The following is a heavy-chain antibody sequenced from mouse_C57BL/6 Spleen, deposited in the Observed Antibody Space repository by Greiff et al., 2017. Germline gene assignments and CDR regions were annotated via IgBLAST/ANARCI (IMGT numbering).Heavy chain of an antibody. D-gene: IGHD2-5*01. V-gene: IGHV3-1*01. CDR1: GYSITSGYD. CDR2: ISYSGST. J-gene: IGHJ4*01. Sequence: EVQRVESGPGMVKPSQSLSLTCTVTGYSITSGYDWHWIRHFPGNKLEWMGYISYSGSTNYNPSLKSRISITHDTSKNHFFLKLNSVTTEDTATYYCASYSNYVGAMDYWGQGTSVTVSS. CDR3: ASYSNYVGAMDY.